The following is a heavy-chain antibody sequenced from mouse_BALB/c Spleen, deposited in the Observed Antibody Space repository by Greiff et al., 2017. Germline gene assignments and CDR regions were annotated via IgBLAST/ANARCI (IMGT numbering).Heavy chain of an antibody. V-gene: IGHV1-9*01. CDR3: ARRRITTVVARGGAMDY. Sequence: VQLVESGAELMKPGASVKISCKATGYTFSSYWIEWAKQRPGHGLEWIGEILPGSGSTNYNEKFKGKATFTADTSSNTAYMQLSSLTSEDSAVYYCARRRITTVVARGGAMDYWGQGTSVTVSS. J-gene: IGHJ4*01. CDR2: ILPGSGST. CDR1: GYTFSSYW. D-gene: IGHD1-1*01.